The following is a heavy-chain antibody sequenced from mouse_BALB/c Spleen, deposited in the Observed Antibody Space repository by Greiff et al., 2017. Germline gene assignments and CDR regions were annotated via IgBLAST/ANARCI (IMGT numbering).Heavy chain of an antibody. CDR2: ISYSGST. V-gene: IGHV3-2*02. J-gene: IGHJ4*01. CDR3: ARRGYAMDY. CDR1: GYSITSDYA. Sequence: EVQLVESGPGLVKPSQSLSLTCTVTGYSITSDYAWNWIRQFPGNKLEWMGYISYSGSTSYNPSLKSRISITRDTSKNQFFLQLNSVTTEDTATYYCARRGYAMDYWGQGTSVTVSS.